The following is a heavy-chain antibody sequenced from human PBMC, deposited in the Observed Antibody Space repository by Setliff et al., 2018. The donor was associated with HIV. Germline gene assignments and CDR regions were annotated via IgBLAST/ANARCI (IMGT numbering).Heavy chain of an antibody. CDR1: GGSISSGGYY. CDR3: TIPASSLAPN. J-gene: IGHJ4*02. D-gene: IGHD3-3*01. Sequence: KASETLSLTCTVSGGSISSGGYYWSWIRQHPGKGLEWIGYIYYSGTTHYNPSLKSRVFISVDTSNNQISLKLTSVTAADTAVYYCTIPASSLAPNWGRGTQVTVSS. CDR2: IYYSGTT. V-gene: IGHV4-31*08.